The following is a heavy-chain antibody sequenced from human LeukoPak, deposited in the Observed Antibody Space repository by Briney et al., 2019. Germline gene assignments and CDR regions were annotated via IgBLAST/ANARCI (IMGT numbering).Heavy chain of an antibody. D-gene: IGHD5-24*01. CDR1: GFTFSSYS. Sequence: GGSLRLSCAASGFTFSSYSMNWVRQAPGKGLEWVSSISSTSSYIYYADSVKGRFTISRDNAKNSLYLQMNSLRAEDTAVYYCARTIEMATISYFDYWGQGTLVTVSS. CDR3: ARTIEMATISYFDY. V-gene: IGHV3-21*01. J-gene: IGHJ4*02. CDR2: ISSTSSYI.